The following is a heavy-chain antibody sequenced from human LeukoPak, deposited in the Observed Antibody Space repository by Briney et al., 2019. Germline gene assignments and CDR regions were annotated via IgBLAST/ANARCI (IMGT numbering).Heavy chain of an antibody. D-gene: IGHD2-2*01. Sequence: PGGSLRLSCAASGFSFTNAWMSWVRQAPGKGLEWVGRIKSKTDGGTTDYSAPVKGRFTISRDDSKNTLYLQMNSLKTEDTAVYYCTTGERLPATTYWYFDLWGRGTLVTVYS. V-gene: IGHV3-15*01. CDR2: IKSKTDGGTT. CDR1: GFSFTNAW. J-gene: IGHJ2*01. CDR3: TTGERLPATTYWYFDL.